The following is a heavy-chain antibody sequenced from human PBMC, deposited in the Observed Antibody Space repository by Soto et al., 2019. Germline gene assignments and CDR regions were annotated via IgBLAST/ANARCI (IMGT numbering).Heavy chain of an antibody. CDR1: GGSISSGGYY. V-gene: IGHV4-31*03. CDR2: IYYSGST. CDR3: ARVGGRVAAPFDY. Sequence: SETLSLTCTVSGGSISSGGYYWSWIRQHPGKGLEWIGYIYYSGSTYYNPSLKSRVTISVDTSKNQFSLKLSSVTAADTAVYYCARVGGRVAAPFDYWGQGTLVTVSS. D-gene: IGHD6-13*01. J-gene: IGHJ4*02.